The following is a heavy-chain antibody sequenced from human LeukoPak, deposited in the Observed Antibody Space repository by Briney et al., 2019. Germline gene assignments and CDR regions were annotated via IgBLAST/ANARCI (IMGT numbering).Heavy chain of an antibody. CDR1: GFTFNTFG. D-gene: IGHD6-19*01. J-gene: IGHJ4*02. V-gene: IGHV3-33*01. CDR2: IWSDGSKT. Sequence: WGSLRLSCVASGFTFNTFGMHWVRRTPGKGLEWVGVIWSDGSKTWYADSMKGRFTVFRDNSKNTLYLQLNSLRVEDTAVYYCARDGSGWSADYWGQGTLVTVSS. CDR3: ARDGSGWSADY.